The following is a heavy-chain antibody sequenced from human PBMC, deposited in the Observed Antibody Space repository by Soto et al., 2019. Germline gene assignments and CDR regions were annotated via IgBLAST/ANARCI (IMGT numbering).Heavy chain of an antibody. CDR1: GGSINSGGYS. J-gene: IGHJ5*02. Sequence: ASETLSLTCAVSGGSINSGGYSWSWIRQPPGKGLEWIGYIYHSGSTYYNPSLKSRVTISVDRSKNQFSLKLSSVTAADTAVYYCARANTLGYCSSTSCYSGGWFDPWGQGTLVTVSS. D-gene: IGHD2-2*02. V-gene: IGHV4-30-2*01. CDR3: ARANTLGYCSSTSCYSGGWFDP. CDR2: IYHSGST.